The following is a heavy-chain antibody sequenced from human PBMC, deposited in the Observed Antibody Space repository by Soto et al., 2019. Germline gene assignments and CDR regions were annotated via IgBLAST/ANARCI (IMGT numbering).Heavy chain of an antibody. D-gene: IGHD2-15*01. CDR1: GLNFSDHY. V-gene: IGHV3-72*01. J-gene: IGHJ4*02. CDR2: VRNKANSYTT. CDR3: VRNLASGGTYYFDY. Sequence: GGFQRLSYAASGLNFSDHYMDWVRQAPGKGLEWIGRVRNKANSYTTEYAASVRGRFTVSRDDSKNSLYLQMNSLKTEDTAMYYCVRNLASGGTYYFDYWGQGTLVTVSS.